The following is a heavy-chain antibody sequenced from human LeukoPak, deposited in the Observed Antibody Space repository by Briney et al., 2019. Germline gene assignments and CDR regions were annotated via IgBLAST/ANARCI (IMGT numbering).Heavy chain of an antibody. Sequence: ASVKVSCKASGYTFTNCGVSWVRQAPGQGLEWMGWINAYNGDTHYAQNLQGRLTMTTDTSTSTAFMELRSLRPDDTAVYYCARWGLVAPGTYYYYYMDVWGRGTTVTVSS. CDR2: INAYNGDT. CDR3: ARWGLVAPGTYYYYYMDV. J-gene: IGHJ6*03. D-gene: IGHD2-2*01. CDR1: GYTFTNCG. V-gene: IGHV1-18*01.